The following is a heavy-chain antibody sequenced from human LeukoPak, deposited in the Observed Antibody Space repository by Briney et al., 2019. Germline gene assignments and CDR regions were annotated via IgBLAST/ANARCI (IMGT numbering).Heavy chain of an antibody. J-gene: IGHJ5*02. CDR1: GGSISSYY. Sequence: KPSETLPLTCTVSGGSISSYYWSWIRQPPGKGLEWIGYIYYSGSTNYNPSLKSRVTMSVDTSKNQFSLKLTSVTAADTAVYYCARILGFCSSTNCYPRFDPWGQGTLVTVSS. V-gene: IGHV4-59*01. CDR2: IYYSGST. CDR3: ARILGFCSSTNCYPRFDP. D-gene: IGHD2-2*01.